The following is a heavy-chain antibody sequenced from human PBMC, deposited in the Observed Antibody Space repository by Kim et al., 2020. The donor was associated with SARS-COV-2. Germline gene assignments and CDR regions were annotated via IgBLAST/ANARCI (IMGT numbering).Heavy chain of an antibody. CDR2: ISYDGSNK. V-gene: IGHV3-30*18. CDR1: GFTFSSYG. Sequence: GGSLRLSCAASGFTFSSYGMHWVRQAPGKGLEWVAVISYDGSNKYYADSVKGRFTISRDNSKNTLYLQMNSLRAEDTAVYYCAKDKALAAAGQDGVWGQGTLVTVSS. J-gene: IGHJ4*02. CDR3: AKDKALAAAGQDGV. D-gene: IGHD6-13*01.